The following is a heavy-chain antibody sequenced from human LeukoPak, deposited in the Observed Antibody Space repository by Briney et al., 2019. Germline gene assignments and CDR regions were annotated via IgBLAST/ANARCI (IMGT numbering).Heavy chain of an antibody. Sequence: ASVRVSCKASGGTFSSYAISWVRQAPGQGLEWMGGIIPIFGTANYAQKFQGRVTITADESTSTAYMELSSLRSEVTAVYYCARVFGGIAGNWFDPWGQGTLVTVSS. J-gene: IGHJ5*02. CDR2: IIPIFGTA. V-gene: IGHV1-69*13. D-gene: IGHD6-13*01. CDR1: GGTFSSYA. CDR3: ARVFGGIAGNWFDP.